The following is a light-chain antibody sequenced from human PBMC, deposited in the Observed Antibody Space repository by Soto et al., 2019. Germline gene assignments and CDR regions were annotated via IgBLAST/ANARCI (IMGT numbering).Light chain of an antibody. CDR1: QSVTSN. V-gene: IGKV3-15*01. CDR3: QQYNDWPLT. Sequence: EVVMAQSPVTLSVSPGEGATLSCRASQSVTSNLAWYQQKPGQAPRLLIYAASARATGIPARFSGSGSGTEFTLTISSLQSEDFAVYFCQQYNDWPLTFGGGTKVEVK. CDR2: AAS. J-gene: IGKJ4*01.